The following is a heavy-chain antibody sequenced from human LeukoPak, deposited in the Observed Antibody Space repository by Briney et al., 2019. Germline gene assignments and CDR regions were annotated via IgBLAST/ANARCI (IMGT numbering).Heavy chain of an antibody. CDR3: ARDRSGSSPFDY. D-gene: IGHD1-26*01. V-gene: IGHV3-48*03. CDR1: GFTFSSYE. Sequence: GGSLRLPCAASGFTFSSYEMNWVRQAPGKGLEWVSYISSSGSTIYYADSAKGRFTISRDNAKNSLYLQMNSLRAEDTAVYYCARDRSGSSPFDYWGQGTLVTVSS. J-gene: IGHJ4*02. CDR2: ISSSGSTI.